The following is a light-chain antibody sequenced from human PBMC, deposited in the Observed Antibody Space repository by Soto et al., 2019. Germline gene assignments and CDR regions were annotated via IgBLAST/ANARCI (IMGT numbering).Light chain of an antibody. CDR1: NSRSGSNY. V-gene: IGLV1-47*01. J-gene: IGLJ1*01. Sequence: QSVLPQPPSASGTPGQRVTISCSTSNSRSGSNYVYWYQQLPGTAHKLLIYRNDQRPSGVPDRFSGSKSGTSASLAISGLRSEDEADYYCAKWDDSLRVYVFGTGTKVTVL. CDR3: AKWDDSLRVYV. CDR2: RND.